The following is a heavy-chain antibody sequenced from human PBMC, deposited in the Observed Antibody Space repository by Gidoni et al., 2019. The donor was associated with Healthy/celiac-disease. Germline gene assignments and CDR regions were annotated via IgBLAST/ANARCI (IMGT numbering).Heavy chain of an antibody. CDR2: INHSGST. V-gene: IGHV4-34*02. D-gene: IGHD3-3*01. Sequence: QVQLQQWGAGLLTPSETLSLTCAVYGGSSSGYYWSWIRQPPGKGLEWIGEINHSGSTNYNPSLKSRVTISVDTSKNQFSLKLSSVTAADTAVYYCARRGPTSYYDFWSGYYNYWGQGTLVTVSS. CDR3: ARRGPTSYYDFWSGYYNY. CDR1: GGSSSGYY. J-gene: IGHJ4*02.